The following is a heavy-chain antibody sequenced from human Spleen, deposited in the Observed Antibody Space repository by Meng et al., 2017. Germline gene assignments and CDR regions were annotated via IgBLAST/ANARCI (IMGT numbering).Heavy chain of an antibody. CDR3: ANRVAATMRMDV. D-gene: IGHD2-15*01. CDR2: ISSSGSII. Sequence: GGSLRLSCAASGFTFSNYEMNWVRQAPGKGLEWVSYISSSGSIIYYADSVKGRFTISRDNAKNSLYLQMNSLRAEDTAVYYCANRVAATMRMDVWGQGTTVTGSS. J-gene: IGHJ6*02. V-gene: IGHV3-48*03. CDR1: GFTFSNYE.